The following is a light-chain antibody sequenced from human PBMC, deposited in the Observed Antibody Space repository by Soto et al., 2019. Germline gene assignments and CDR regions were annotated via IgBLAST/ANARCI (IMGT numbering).Light chain of an antibody. CDR2: ASS. CDR3: LQDYTYPRT. J-gene: IGKJ1*01. V-gene: IGKV1-6*01. Sequence: IQMTQSPSSLSASVGDRVTIACRASQGIRNALAWYQQRPGKAPTLLIYASSNLQAGVPSRFRGSGSGAEFTLTISSPQPEDSATYYCLQDYTYPRTFGQGTKVEI. CDR1: QGIRNA.